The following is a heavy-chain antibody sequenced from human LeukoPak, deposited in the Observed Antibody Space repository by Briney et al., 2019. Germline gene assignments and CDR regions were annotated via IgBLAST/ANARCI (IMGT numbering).Heavy chain of an antibody. CDR1: GFTFSSYS. V-gene: IGHV3-21*01. Sequence: GGSLRLSCAASGFTFSSYSMNWVRQAPGKGLEWVSSISSSSSYIYYADSVKGRFTNSRDNAKNSLYLQMNSLRAEDTAVYYCARVNPLGSYHRAGYWGQGTLVTVSS. CDR2: ISSSSSYI. CDR3: ARVNPLGSYHRAGY. D-gene: IGHD1-26*01. J-gene: IGHJ4*02.